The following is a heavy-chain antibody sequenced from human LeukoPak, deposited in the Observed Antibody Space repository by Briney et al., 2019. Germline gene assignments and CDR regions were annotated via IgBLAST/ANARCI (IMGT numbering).Heavy chain of an antibody. CDR2: IYTSGST. D-gene: IGHD6-13*01. CDR1: GGSISSGGYY. J-gene: IGHJ1*01. V-gene: IGHV4-61*08. Sequence: SETLSLTCTVSGGSISSGGYYWSWIRQHPGKGLEWIGHIYTSGSTNYNPSLKSRVTMSVDTSKKQFSLKLSSVTAADTAVYYCARDYSSSWFGYFQHWGRGTLVTVSS. CDR3: ARDYSSSWFGYFQH.